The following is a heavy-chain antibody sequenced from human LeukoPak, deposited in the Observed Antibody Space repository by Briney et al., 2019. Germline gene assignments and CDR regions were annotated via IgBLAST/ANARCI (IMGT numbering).Heavy chain of an antibody. CDR2: ISYDGSNK. Sequence: PGGSLRLSCAASGFTFSSYGMHWVRQAPGKGLEWVAVISYDGSNKYYADSVKGRFTISRDNSKNTLYLQMNSLRAEDTAVYYRAKAVAGTFDYWGQGTLVTVSS. V-gene: IGHV3-30*18. D-gene: IGHD6-19*01. CDR3: AKAVAGTFDY. J-gene: IGHJ4*02. CDR1: GFTFSSYG.